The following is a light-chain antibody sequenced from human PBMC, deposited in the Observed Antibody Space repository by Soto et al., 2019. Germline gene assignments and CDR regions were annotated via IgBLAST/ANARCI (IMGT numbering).Light chain of an antibody. CDR2: DVN. J-gene: IGLJ3*02. Sequence: QLVLTQPRSVSGSPGQSVTISCTGTSSDVGGYNYVSWYQQDPGKAPKLMIYDVNKRPSGVPDRFSGSKSGNTASLTISGLQAEDEADYYCCSYAGSYTWVFGGGTKLTVL. V-gene: IGLV2-11*01. CDR3: CSYAGSYTWV. CDR1: SSDVGGYNY.